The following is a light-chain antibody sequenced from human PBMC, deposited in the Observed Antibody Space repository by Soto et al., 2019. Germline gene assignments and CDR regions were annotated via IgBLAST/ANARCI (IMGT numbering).Light chain of an antibody. CDR3: SSYTGSSTHWV. CDR2: EVS. J-gene: IGLJ3*02. CDR1: SSDVGGYNY. Sequence: QSALTQPASVSGSPGQSITISCTGTSSDVGGYNYVSWYQQHPGKAPKLMIYEVSKRPSGVSNRFSGSKSGNTASLTISGLQAEDEADYYCSSYTGSSTHWVFGGGTKVTVL. V-gene: IGLV2-14*01.